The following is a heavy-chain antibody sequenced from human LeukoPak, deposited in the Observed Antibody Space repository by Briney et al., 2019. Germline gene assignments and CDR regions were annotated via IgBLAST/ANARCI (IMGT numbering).Heavy chain of an antibody. D-gene: IGHD3-22*01. CDR3: ARDHILDYYDSSGYYYFGY. Sequence: ASVKVSCKASGGTFSSYAISWVRQAPGQGLEWMGGIIPIFGTANYAQKFQGRVTITADESTSTAYMELSSLRSEDTAVYYCARDHILDYYDSSGYYYFGYWGQGTLVTVSS. J-gene: IGHJ4*02. CDR2: IIPIFGTA. CDR1: GGTFSSYA. V-gene: IGHV1-69*13.